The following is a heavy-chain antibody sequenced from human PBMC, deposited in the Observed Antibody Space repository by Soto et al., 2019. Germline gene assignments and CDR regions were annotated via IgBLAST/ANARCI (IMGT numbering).Heavy chain of an antibody. D-gene: IGHD4-17*01. CDR1: GFTFSNAW. Sequence: PGGSLRLSCAASGFTFSNAWMNWVRQAPGKGLEWVGRIKSKTDGGTTDYAAPVKGRFTISRDDSKNTLYLQMNSLKTEDTAVYYCTTCTVAMTTAPIDYWGQGTLVTVSS. CDR2: IKSKTDGGTT. V-gene: IGHV3-15*07. J-gene: IGHJ4*02. CDR3: TTCTVAMTTAPIDY.